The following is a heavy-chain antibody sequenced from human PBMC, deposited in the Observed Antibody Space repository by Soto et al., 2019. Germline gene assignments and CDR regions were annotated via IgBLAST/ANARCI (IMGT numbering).Heavy chain of an antibody. CDR3: ARTNHYYYYYGMDV. V-gene: IGHV3-48*02. CDR1: GFTFSSYS. Sequence: GGSLRLSCASSGFTFSSYSMNWVRQAPGKGLEWVSYISSSSSTIYYADSVKGRFTISRDNAKNSLYLQMNSLRDEDTAVYYYARTNHYYYYYGMDVWGQGTTVTVSS. CDR2: ISSSSSTI. J-gene: IGHJ6*02.